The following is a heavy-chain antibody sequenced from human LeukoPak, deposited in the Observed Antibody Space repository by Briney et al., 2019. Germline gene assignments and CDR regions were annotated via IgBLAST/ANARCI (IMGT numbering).Heavy chain of an antibody. CDR2: ISAYNGNT. Sequence: EASVKVPCKASGYTFTNYGISRVRQAPGQGLECMGWISAYNGNTKYVQKFQGRVTMTTDTSTSTAYMELRSLRSDDTAVYYCARDLTHRRNYDNSGYQIVSAFWGQGTLVTVSS. CDR1: GYTFTNYG. CDR3: ARDLTHRRNYDNSGYQIVSAF. J-gene: IGHJ4*02. D-gene: IGHD3-22*01. V-gene: IGHV1-18*01.